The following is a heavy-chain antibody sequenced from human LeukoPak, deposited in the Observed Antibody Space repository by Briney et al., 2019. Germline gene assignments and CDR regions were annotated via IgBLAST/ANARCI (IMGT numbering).Heavy chain of an antibody. CDR2: ISSSSSTI. J-gene: IGHJ4*02. CDR3: ASDVLGGILDY. D-gene: IGHD3-10*01. V-gene: IGHV3-48*01. CDR1: GFTFSSYS. Sequence: GGSLRLSCAASGFTFSSYSMNWVRQAPGKGLEWVSYISSSSSTIYYADSVKGRFTISRDNAKNSLYLQMNSLRAEDTAVYYCASDVLGGILDYWGQGTLVTVSS.